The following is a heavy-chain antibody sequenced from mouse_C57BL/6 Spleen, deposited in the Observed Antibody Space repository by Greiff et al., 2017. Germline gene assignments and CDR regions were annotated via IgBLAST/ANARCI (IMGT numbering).Heavy chain of an antibody. CDR1: GYTFTSYW. V-gene: IGHV1-64*01. CDR3: HYYGSSYGGAFDY. D-gene: IGHD1-1*01. CDR2: IHPNSGST. Sequence: QVQLQQPGAELVKPGASVKLSCKASGYTFTSYWMHWVKQRPGQGLEWIGMIHPNSGSTNYNEKFKSKATLTVDKSSSTAYMQLSSLTSEDSAVYYCHYYGSSYGGAFDYWGQGTTLTVSS. J-gene: IGHJ2*01.